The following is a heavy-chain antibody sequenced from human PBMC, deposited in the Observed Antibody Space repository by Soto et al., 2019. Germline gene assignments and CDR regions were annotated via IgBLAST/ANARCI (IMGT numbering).Heavy chain of an antibody. CDR2: MNPNSGNT. Sequence: GASVKVSCKASGYTFTSYDINWVRQATGQGLEWMGWMNPNSGNTGYAQKFQGRVTMTRNTSISTAYMELSSLRSEDTAVYYCARDVSRNPYDFWSTPYYYYYYMDVWGKGTTVTVSS. J-gene: IGHJ6*03. CDR1: GYTFTSYD. CDR3: ARDVSRNPYDFWSTPYYYYYYMDV. D-gene: IGHD3-3*01. V-gene: IGHV1-8*01.